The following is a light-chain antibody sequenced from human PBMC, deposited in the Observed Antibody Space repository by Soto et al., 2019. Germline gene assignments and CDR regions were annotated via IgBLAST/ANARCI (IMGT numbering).Light chain of an antibody. V-gene: IGLV2-14*01. Sequence: QSVLTQPASVSGSPGQSITISCTGTTSDVGSFDYVSWYQQHPGKAPKLLIYEVTTRPSGVSNRFSGSKSGNTASLTISGLRADDEADYYCSSYTDTRVFGGGTKLTVL. CDR1: TSDVGSFDY. CDR3: SSYTDTRV. CDR2: EVT. J-gene: IGLJ3*02.